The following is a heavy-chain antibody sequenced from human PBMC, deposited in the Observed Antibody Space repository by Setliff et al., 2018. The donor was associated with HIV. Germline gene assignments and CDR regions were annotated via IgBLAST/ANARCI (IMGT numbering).Heavy chain of an antibody. CDR1: GGTFSSYA. Sequence: GASVKVSCKASGGTFSSYAISWVRQAPGQGLEWMGGIIPIFGTANYAQKFQGRVTITADESTSTAYMELSSLRSEDTAVHYCARGKGVGGVIITGGLDVWGKGTTVTVSS. CDR2: IIPIFGTA. V-gene: IGHV1-69*13. D-gene: IGHD3-10*01. J-gene: IGHJ6*04. CDR3: ARGKGVGGVIITGGLDV.